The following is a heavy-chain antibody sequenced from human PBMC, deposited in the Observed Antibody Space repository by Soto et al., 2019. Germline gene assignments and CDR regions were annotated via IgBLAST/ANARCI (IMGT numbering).Heavy chain of an antibody. CDR1: GYTFTSYG. J-gene: IGHJ5*02. V-gene: IGHV1-18*01. Sequence: QVQLVQSGAEVKKPGASVKDSCKASGYTFTSYGISWVRQAPGQGLEWMGWISAYNGNTNYAQKLQGRVTMTTDTSTSTAYMELRRLRSVDTPVHYCARVEIGPIDIMTGYYYENWFDPWGQGTLVTVSS. CDR3: ARVEIGPIDIMTGYYYENWFDP. D-gene: IGHD3-9*01. CDR2: ISAYNGNT.